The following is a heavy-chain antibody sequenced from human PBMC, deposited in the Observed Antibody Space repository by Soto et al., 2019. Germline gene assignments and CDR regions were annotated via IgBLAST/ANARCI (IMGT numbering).Heavy chain of an antibody. CDR3: ASIYCSSTSCHMSYYYYGMDV. Sequence: PGESLKISCKGSGYSFTSYCISWVRQMPGKGLEWMGRIDPSDSYTNYSPSFQGHVTISADKSISTAYLQWSSLKASDTAMYYCASIYCSSTSCHMSYYYYGMDVWGQGTTVTVSS. CDR1: GYSFTSYC. CDR2: IDPSDSYT. J-gene: IGHJ6*02. D-gene: IGHD2-2*01. V-gene: IGHV5-10-1*01.